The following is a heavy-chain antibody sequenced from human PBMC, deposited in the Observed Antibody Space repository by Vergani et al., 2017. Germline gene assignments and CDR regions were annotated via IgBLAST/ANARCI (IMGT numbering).Heavy chain of an antibody. CDR1: GYRFTGYW. Sequence: EVHLVQSGAEVKKPGESLKISCKGSGYRFTGYWIAWVRQMPGKGLEYVWIIYPGDSDTRYSPAFQGQVTMSADKSIDTAYLQWSSLKASDTGTYYCARPLSPGTTTGAFDVWGQGTKVTVSS. CDR3: ARPLSPGTTTGAFDV. D-gene: IGHD1-26*01. CDR2: IYPGDSDT. J-gene: IGHJ3*01. V-gene: IGHV5-51*01.